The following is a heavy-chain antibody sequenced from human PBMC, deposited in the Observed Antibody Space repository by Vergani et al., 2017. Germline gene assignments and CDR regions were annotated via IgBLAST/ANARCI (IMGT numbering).Heavy chain of an antibody. D-gene: IGHD2-21*02. CDR1: GFSFRSNG. V-gene: IGHV3-30*02. CDR2: IRDDGGKT. J-gene: IGHJ4*02. CDR3: AKMGSVVVTEVAYYFDY. Sequence: QVQLVESGGGVVQPGGSLRLACAASGFSFRSNGMHWVRQAPGKGLEWVAFIRDDGGKTYYVESVKGRFTISRDNSKNTLFLQMNRLRAEDTAVYYCAKMGSVVVTEVAYYFDYWGQGTLVTVSS.